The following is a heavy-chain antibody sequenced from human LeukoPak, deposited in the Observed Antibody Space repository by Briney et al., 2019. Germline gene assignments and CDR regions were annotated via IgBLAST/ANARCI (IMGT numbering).Heavy chain of an antibody. Sequence: GGSLRLSCAASGFTFTTHGMHWVRQAPGKGLEWVAVTSFDGSNKYYVDSVKGRFTISRDNSKNTLYLQMNSLRAEDTAVYYCAKDKSGYGSGSYYIYYYGMDVWGQGTTVTVSS. CDR3: AKDKSGYGSGSYYIYYYGMDV. J-gene: IGHJ6*02. D-gene: IGHD3-10*01. CDR2: TSFDGSNK. V-gene: IGHV3-30-3*01. CDR1: GFTFTTHG.